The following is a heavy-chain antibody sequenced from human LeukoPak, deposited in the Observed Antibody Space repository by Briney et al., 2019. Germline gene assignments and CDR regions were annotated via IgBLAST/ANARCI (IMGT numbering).Heavy chain of an antibody. CDR1: GGTFSSYA. Sequence: SVKVSCKASGGTFSSYAISWVRQAPGQGLEWMGGIIPIFGTANYAQKFQGRVTITADKSTSTAYMELSSLRSEDTAMYYCASVGEYYGSGSYYFGYWGQGTLVTVSS. J-gene: IGHJ4*02. CDR2: IIPIFGTA. D-gene: IGHD3-10*01. V-gene: IGHV1-69*06. CDR3: ASVGEYYGSGSYYFGY.